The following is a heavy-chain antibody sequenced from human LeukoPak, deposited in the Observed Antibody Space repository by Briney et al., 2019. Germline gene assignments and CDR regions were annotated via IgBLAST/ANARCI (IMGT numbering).Heavy chain of an antibody. Sequence: VASVKVSCKASGYTFTDYYVHWVRQAPGQGLEWMGWIDPKSGGTNFAKSFQGTVTMTRDTSIRAAYIELSRLKYGATAVYYCARGRGFQYRGITTNYYMDVWGKGTTVTVSS. D-gene: IGHD1-1*01. CDR3: ARGRGFQYRGITTNYYMDV. CDR2: IDPKSGGT. CDR1: GYTFTDYY. V-gene: IGHV1-2*02. J-gene: IGHJ6*03.